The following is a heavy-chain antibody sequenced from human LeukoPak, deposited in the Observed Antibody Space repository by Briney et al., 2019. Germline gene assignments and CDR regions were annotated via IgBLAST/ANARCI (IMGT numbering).Heavy chain of an antibody. CDR3: AKRGTGSEKTQWLAPGLDY. J-gene: IGHJ4*02. D-gene: IGHD6-19*01. V-gene: IGHV3-23*01. CDR2: ISGSGGST. CDR1: GFTFSSYA. Sequence: PGGSLRLSCAASGFTFSSYAMSWVRQAPGKGLEWVSAISGSGGSTYYADSVKGRFTISRDNSKNTLYLQMNSLRAEDTAVYYCAKRGTGSEKTQWLAPGLDYWGQGTLVTVSS.